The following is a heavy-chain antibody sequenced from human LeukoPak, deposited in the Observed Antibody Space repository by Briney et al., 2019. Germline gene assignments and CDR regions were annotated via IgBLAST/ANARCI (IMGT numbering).Heavy chain of an antibody. V-gene: IGHV3/OR16-10*01. CDR3: IVFGDSNH. CDR2: IHTSGDT. D-gene: IGHD4-17*01. CDR1: GFTFSSYA. Sequence: GGSLRLSCAASGFTFSSYAMHWVRQAPGKGLEWVSAIHTSGDTCYADSVKGRFTISRDTSKNTLYLQINSLRVEDTAVYYCIVFGDSNHWGQGTLVTVSS. J-gene: IGHJ5*02.